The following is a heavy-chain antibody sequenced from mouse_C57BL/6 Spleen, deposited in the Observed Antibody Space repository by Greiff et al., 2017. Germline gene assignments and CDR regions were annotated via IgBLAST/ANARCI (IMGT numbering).Heavy chain of an antibody. Sequence: QVQLQQPGAELVKPGASVKMSCKASGYTFTSYWITWVKQRPGQGLEWIGDIYPGSGSTNYNEKFKSKATLTVDTSSSTAYMQLSSLTSEDSAVYYCARFDYSNYFYYAMDYWGQGTSVTVSS. CDR2: IYPGSGST. D-gene: IGHD2-5*01. V-gene: IGHV1-55*01. CDR1: GYTFTSYW. J-gene: IGHJ4*01. CDR3: ARFDYSNYFYYAMDY.